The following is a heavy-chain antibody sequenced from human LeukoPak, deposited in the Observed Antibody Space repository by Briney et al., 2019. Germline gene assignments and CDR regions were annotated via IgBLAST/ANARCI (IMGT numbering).Heavy chain of an antibody. CDR1: GFTVSHNY. V-gene: IGHV3-66*01. CDR2: IYSGGRT. D-gene: IGHD3-3*01. Sequence: PGGSLRLSCAASGFTVSHNYMSWVRQAPGKGLEWVSAIYSGGRTYYADSVKARFTISRDNSKNTLYFQMNSLRAEDTAVYYCAGVTSYYDFWSGYPSDYYAMDVWGQGTTVTVSS. CDR3: AGVTSYYDFWSGYPSDYYAMDV. J-gene: IGHJ6*02.